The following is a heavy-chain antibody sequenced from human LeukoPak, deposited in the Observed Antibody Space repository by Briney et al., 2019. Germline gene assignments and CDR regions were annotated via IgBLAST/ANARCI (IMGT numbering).Heavy chain of an antibody. Sequence: GGSLRLSCAASGFTLSSYWMHWVRQAPGKGLEWVSAISSSGDTTYYADSVKGRFTISRDNSKNTLYLRMNSLRAEDTAVYYCAKGHYYGSGSYWVWGQGTLVTVSS. V-gene: IGHV3-23*01. J-gene: IGHJ4*02. CDR2: ISSSGDTT. CDR3: AKGHYYGSGSYWV. CDR1: GFTLSSYW. D-gene: IGHD3-10*01.